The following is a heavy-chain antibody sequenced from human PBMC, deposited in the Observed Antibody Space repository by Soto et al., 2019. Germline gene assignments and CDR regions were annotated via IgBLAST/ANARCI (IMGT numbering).Heavy chain of an antibody. Sequence: QVQLVESGGGVVQPGRSLTLSCAASGFTFSSYGIHWVRQAPGKGLEWVAVISYDGSNKYYADSVKGRFTISRDNSEITLSQQMSSLRAADTAVYFCSKRSWGQYCSSSAFPVPYYMDVWAKGTTVTVSS. CDR3: SKRSWGQYCSSSAFPVPYYMDV. CDR1: GFTFSSYG. CDR2: ISYDGSNK. V-gene: IGHV3-30*18. D-gene: IGHD2-2*01. J-gene: IGHJ6*03.